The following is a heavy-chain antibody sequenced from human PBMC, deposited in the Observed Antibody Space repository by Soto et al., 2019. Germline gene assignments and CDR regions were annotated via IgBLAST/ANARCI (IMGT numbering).Heavy chain of an antibody. D-gene: IGHD2-15*01. Sequence: VASVKVSCKASGYTFTGYAMHWVRQAPGQRLEWMGWINAGNGNTKYSQKFQGRVTITGDTSASTAYMELSSLRSEDTAVYYCARERSGYFDYWGQGTLVTVSS. CDR2: INAGNGNT. CDR3: ARERSGYFDY. CDR1: GYTFTGYA. J-gene: IGHJ4*02. V-gene: IGHV1-3*01.